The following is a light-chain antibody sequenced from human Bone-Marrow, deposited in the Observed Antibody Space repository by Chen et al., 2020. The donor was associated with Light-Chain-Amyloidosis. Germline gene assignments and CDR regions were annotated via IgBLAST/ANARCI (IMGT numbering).Light chain of an antibody. Sequence: SYVLTQPSSVSVAPGQTATIACGGNNIGSTSVHWYQQTPGQAPLLVVYDDSDRPSGIPERLAGSNSGNTGTLTISRVEAGDEAYYFCQVWDRSSDRPVFGGGSKLTVL. CDR2: DDS. V-gene: IGLV3-21*02. CDR1: NIGSTS. CDR3: QVWDRSSDRPV. J-gene: IGLJ3*02.